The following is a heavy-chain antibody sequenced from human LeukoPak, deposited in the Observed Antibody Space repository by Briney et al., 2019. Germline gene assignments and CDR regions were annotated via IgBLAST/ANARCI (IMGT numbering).Heavy chain of an antibody. Sequence: GASVKVSCKASGGTFSSYAISWVRQAPGQGLEWMGGIIPIFGTANYAQKFQGRVTITADESTSTAYMELSSLRSEDTAVYYCARVSTYYYDSSGYDYYYYYMDVWGKGTTVTISS. J-gene: IGHJ6*03. CDR1: GGTFSSYA. CDR3: ARVSTYYYDSSGYDYYYYYMDV. D-gene: IGHD3-22*01. V-gene: IGHV1-69*13. CDR2: IIPIFGTA.